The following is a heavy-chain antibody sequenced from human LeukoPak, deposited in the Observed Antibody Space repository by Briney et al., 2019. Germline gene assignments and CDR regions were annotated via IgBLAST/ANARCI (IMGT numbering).Heavy chain of an antibody. Sequence: GRSLRLSCAASGFTFISYGMHWVRQSPGRGLEWVSFLSFDGSNEFYADSLKGRFTISRDNSKDTLYLQMDSLRAEDTALYYCARDRGLRYFDSFDGWGQGTLVTVSS. D-gene: IGHD3-9*01. V-gene: IGHV3-30*03. CDR3: ARDRGLRYFDSFDG. J-gene: IGHJ4*02. CDR2: LSFDGSNE. CDR1: GFTFISYG.